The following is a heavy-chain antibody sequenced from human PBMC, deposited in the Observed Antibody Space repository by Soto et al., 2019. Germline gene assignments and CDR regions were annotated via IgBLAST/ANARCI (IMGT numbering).Heavy chain of an antibody. Sequence: GGSLRLSCAVSGFTFSSSEMYWVRQAPGKGLEWISYILPSGQPIFYADSVKGRFTISRDNANNSVFLQMNSLRAEDTAVYYCARRASRWGQGTMVTVSS. J-gene: IGHJ3*01. CDR3: ARRASR. CDR2: ILPSGQPI. D-gene: IGHD1-26*01. V-gene: IGHV3-48*03. CDR1: GFTFSSSE.